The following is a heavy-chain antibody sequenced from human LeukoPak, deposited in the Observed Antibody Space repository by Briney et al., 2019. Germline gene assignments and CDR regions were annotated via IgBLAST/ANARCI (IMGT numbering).Heavy chain of an antibody. J-gene: IGHJ4*02. D-gene: IGHD6-19*01. V-gene: IGHV4-38-2*02. Sequence: SETLSLTCTVSGYCISSGYYWGWIRQPPGKGLEWIGGIYHSGSTYYNPSLKSRVTISVDTSKNQFSLKLSSVTAADTAVYYCARARAGEIAVAGRTFDYWGQGTLVTVSS. CDR1: GYCISSGYY. CDR2: IYHSGST. CDR3: ARARAGEIAVAGRTFDY.